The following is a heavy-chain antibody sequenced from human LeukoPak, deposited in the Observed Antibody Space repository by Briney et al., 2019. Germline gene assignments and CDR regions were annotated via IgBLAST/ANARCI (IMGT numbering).Heavy chain of an antibody. J-gene: IGHJ6*03. D-gene: IGHD3-10*01. V-gene: IGHV4-34*01. Sequence: SETLSLTCAVYGGSFSGYYWSWIRQPPGKGLEWIGEINHSGSTNYNPSLKSRVTISVDTSKNQFSLKLSSVTAADTAVYYCARTSPDYYGSGSYTNYYYYMDVWGKGTTVTISS. CDR3: ARTSPDYYGSGSYTNYYYYMDV. CDR2: INHSGST. CDR1: GGSFSGYY.